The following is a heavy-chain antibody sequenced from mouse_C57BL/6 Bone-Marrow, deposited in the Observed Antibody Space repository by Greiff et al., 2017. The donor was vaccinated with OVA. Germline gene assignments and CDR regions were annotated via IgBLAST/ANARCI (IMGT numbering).Heavy chain of an antibody. CDR2: ISSGSSTI. CDR3: ARGVAKAY. Sequence: EVHLVESGGGLVKPGGSLKLSCAASGFTFSDYGMHWVRQAPEKGLEWVAYISSGSSTIYYADTVKGRFTISRDNAKNTLFLQMTSLRSEDTAMYYCARGVAKAYWGQGTLVTVSA. J-gene: IGHJ3*01. D-gene: IGHD1-1*02. CDR1: GFTFSDYG. V-gene: IGHV5-17*01.